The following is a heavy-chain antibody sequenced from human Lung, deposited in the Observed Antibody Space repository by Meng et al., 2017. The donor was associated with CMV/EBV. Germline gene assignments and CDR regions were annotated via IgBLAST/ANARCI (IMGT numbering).Heavy chain of an antibody. CDR2: IIPILGIA. J-gene: IGHJ4*02. Sequence: ASGGPFSSYAISWVRQAPGQGLEWMGRIIPILGIANYAQKFQGRVTITADKSTSTAYMELSSLRSEDTTVYYCARDRGGKAAAGGYWGQGTLVTVSS. V-gene: IGHV1-69*04. CDR3: ARDRGGKAAAGGY. D-gene: IGHD6-13*01. CDR1: GGPFSSYA.